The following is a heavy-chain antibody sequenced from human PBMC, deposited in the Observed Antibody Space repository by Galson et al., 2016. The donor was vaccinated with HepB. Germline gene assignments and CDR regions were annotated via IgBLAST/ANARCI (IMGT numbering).Heavy chain of an antibody. Sequence: SETLSLTCGVYGGSLSGYYWTWIRQSPGKGLEWIGEINHSGSSDYSPSLKSRVTISVDTSKNQFSLRLISVTAADTAVYYCARGLIFESTTGPRGWYVSRDYRGMDVWGQGTTVTVSS. J-gene: IGHJ6*02. CDR2: INHSGSS. V-gene: IGHV4-34*01. CDR3: ARGLIFESTTGPRGWYVSRDYRGMDV. CDR1: GGSLSGYY. D-gene: IGHD6-19*01.